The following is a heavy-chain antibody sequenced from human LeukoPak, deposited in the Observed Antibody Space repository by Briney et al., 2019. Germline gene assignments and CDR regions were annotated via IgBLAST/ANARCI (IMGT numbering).Heavy chain of an antibody. V-gene: IGHV3-7*01. Sequence: GGSLRLSCAASGFTFSRDWMSWVRQAPGKGLEWVANIKQDGSEKYYVDSVKGRFTVSRDNAKNSLYLQMNSLRVEDTAMYYCAKVAASGISPTDYWGQGTLVTVSS. D-gene: IGHD6-13*01. J-gene: IGHJ4*02. CDR1: GFTFSRDW. CDR3: AKVAASGISPTDY. CDR2: IKQDGSEK.